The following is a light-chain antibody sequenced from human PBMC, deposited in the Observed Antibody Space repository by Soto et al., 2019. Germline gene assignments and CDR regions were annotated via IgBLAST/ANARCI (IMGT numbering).Light chain of an antibody. Sequence: DVVMTQSPLSLPVTLGQPASISCRSSQSLVYSDGNTYLNWFQQRPGQSPRRLIYKVSNRDSGVPDRFSGSGSGTDDTLKISRVEAEDVGVYYCMQGTHQTRIPFGQGTKLEIK. CDR1: QSLVYSDGNTY. V-gene: IGKV2-30*01. CDR2: KVS. CDR3: MQGTHQTRIP. J-gene: IGKJ2*01.